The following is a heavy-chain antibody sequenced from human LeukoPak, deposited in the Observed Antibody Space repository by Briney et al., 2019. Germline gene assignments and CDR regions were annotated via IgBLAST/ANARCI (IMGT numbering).Heavy chain of an antibody. Sequence: MPSETLSLTCSVSGGSISSSSYYWGWIRQPPGKGLEWIGSIYYSGSTYYNPSLKSRVTISVDTSKNQFSLKLTSVTAADTAVYYCARETWLQPPQDWGQGTMVTVSS. CDR1: GGSISSSSYY. V-gene: IGHV4-39*07. CDR2: IYYSGST. J-gene: IGHJ3*01. D-gene: IGHD5-24*01. CDR3: ARETWLQPPQD.